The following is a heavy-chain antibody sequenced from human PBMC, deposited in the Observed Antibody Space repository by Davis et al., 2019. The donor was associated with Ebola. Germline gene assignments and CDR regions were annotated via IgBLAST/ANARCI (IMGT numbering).Heavy chain of an antibody. CDR1: GFTFSSYA. D-gene: IGHD6-19*01. V-gene: IGHV3-23*01. Sequence: PGGSLRLSCAASGFTFSSYAMSWVRQAPGKGLEWVSAISGSGGSTYYPYSVKGRFTISRDNSKNTLYLQMNSLRAEDTAVYYCAKWSSDSSGWSLYYYYGMDVWGQGTTVTVSS. J-gene: IGHJ6*02. CDR2: ISGSGGST. CDR3: AKWSSDSSGWSLYYYYGMDV.